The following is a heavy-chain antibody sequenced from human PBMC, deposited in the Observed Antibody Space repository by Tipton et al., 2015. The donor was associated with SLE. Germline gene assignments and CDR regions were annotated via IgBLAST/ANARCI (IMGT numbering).Heavy chain of an antibody. J-gene: IGHJ3*02. CDR1: GGSISSHY. D-gene: IGHD6-6*01. V-gene: IGHV4-59*11. CDR2: IYYSGST. Sequence: LRLSCTVSGGSISSHYWSWIRQPPGKGLEWIGYIYYSGSTNYNPSLKSRVTISVDTSKNQFSLKLGSVTAADTAVYYCARATEKLAARKAFDIWGQGTMVTVSS. CDR3: ARATEKLAARKAFDI.